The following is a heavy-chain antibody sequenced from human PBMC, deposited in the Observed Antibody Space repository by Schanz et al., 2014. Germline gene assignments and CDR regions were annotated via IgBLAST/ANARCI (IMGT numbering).Heavy chain of an antibody. CDR3: ARGGPAYYFDD. J-gene: IGHJ4*02. Sequence: VQLVESGGGLIQPGGSLRLSCAASGFGFSSYGMHWVRQAPGKGLEWVAVIWYDGSNKYYADSVKGRFTISRDNSKNTLFLQMNSLRAEDTAVYYCARGGPAYYFDDWGQGTLVTVSS. V-gene: IGHV3-33*08. CDR1: GFGFSSYG. CDR2: IWYDGSNK.